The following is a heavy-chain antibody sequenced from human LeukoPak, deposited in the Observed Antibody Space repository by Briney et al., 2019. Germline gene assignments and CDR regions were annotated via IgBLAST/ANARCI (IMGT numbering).Heavy chain of an antibody. Sequence: SQTLSLTCTVSGGSISRSGYYWSWIRQHPGKGLEWIGYIYYSGSTYYNPSLKSRVTISVDTSKNQFSLKLSSVTAADTAVFYCARGGGYSYGYDYLDYWGQGTLVTVSS. J-gene: IGHJ4*02. D-gene: IGHD5-18*01. CDR1: GGSISRSGYY. V-gene: IGHV4-31*03. CDR2: IYYSGST. CDR3: ARGGGYSYGYDYLDY.